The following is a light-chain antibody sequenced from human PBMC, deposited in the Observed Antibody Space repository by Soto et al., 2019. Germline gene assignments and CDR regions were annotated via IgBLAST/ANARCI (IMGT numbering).Light chain of an antibody. J-gene: IGLJ2*01. CDR3: SSYAKSGSVV. Sequence: QSVLTQPASVSGSPGQSIAISCTGNSSDVGAYDYVSWYQQHPGEAPKVKIYDVSHRPSGVSDRFSGSKSGNTASLTISGLQAEDEADYYCSSYAKSGSVVFGGGTKLTVL. CDR1: SSDVGAYDY. CDR2: DVS. V-gene: IGLV2-14*01.